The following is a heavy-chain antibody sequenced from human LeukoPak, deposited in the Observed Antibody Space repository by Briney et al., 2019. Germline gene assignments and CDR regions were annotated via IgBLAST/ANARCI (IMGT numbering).Heavy chain of an antibody. J-gene: IGHJ4*02. V-gene: IGHV1-69*05. Sequence: SVKVSCKASGGTFNNYGINWVRQAPGQGLEWMGRIIPMFGTANYAQKFQGRATITTDESTSTAYMELSSLRSEDTAVYYCARGFYYDSSGHYYAGDHWGQGTLVTVSS. D-gene: IGHD3-22*01. CDR2: IIPMFGTA. CDR3: ARGFYYDSSGHYYAGDH. CDR1: GGTFNNYG.